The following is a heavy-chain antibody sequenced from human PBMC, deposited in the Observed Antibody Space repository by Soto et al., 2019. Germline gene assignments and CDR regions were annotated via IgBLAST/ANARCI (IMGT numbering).Heavy chain of an antibody. V-gene: IGHV1-18*04. J-gene: IGHJ4*02. CDR3: XXXXXXXXXXXXXXDX. CDR1: GYTFTSYG. Sequence: QVQLVQSGADVKKPGASVKVSCKASGYTFTSYGISWXRXXXXXXXXXXGWISAYNGNTNYAQKLQGRVTMTRDTSTSTVYMEXTXXRSXXTXXXXXXXXXXXXXXXXXXXDXWGQGTLLTVSS. CDR2: ISAYNGNT.